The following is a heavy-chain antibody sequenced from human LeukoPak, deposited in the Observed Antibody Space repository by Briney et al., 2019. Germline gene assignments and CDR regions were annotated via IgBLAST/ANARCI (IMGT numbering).Heavy chain of an antibody. CDR3: ARDLRGYGDYDY. V-gene: IGHV4-38-2*02. J-gene: IGHJ4*02. D-gene: IGHD4-17*01. Sequence: SETLSLTCPVSSYSISSGYYWGWIRQPPGKGLDWIGNIYHSGSTYYNPSLKSRVTISVDTSKNQFSLRLNSVTAADTAVYYCARDLRGYGDYDYWGQGTLVTVSS. CDR2: IYHSGST. CDR1: SYSISSGYY.